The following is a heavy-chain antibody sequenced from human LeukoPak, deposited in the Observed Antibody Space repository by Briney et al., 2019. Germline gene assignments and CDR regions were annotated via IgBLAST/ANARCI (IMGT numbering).Heavy chain of an antibody. CDR2: IYYSGST. Sequence: TSETLSLTCTVPGGSISSGDYYWSWIRQPPGKGLEWIGYIYYSGSTYYNPSLKSRVTISVDTSKNQFSLKLSSVTAADTAVYYCAGGRLDYPHPQPNFDYWGQGTLVTVSS. J-gene: IGHJ4*02. CDR3: AGGRLDYPHPQPNFDY. V-gene: IGHV4-30-4*08. CDR1: GGSISSGDYY. D-gene: IGHD3/OR15-3a*01.